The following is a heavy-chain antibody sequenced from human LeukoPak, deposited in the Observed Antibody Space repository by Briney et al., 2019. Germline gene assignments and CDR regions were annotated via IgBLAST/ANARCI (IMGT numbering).Heavy chain of an antibody. Sequence: GGSLRLSCAASGFTFSSYAMSWVRQAPGKGLEWVSTISGSGSSTYYADSVKGRFTISRDNSKNTLYLQMNSLRAEDTAIYYCAKNQDSSGYYGDGEYYMDVWGKGTTVTVSS. CDR2: ISGSGSST. CDR3: AKNQDSSGYYGDGEYYMDV. V-gene: IGHV3-23*01. J-gene: IGHJ6*03. CDR1: GFTFSSYA. D-gene: IGHD3-22*01.